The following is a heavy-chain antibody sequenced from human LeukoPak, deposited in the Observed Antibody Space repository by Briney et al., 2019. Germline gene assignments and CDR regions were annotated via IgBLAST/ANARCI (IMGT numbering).Heavy chain of an antibody. CDR1: GFTFSFHW. J-gene: IGHJ4*02. CDR3: ARHSNKYDYDSSGHYRGFDY. V-gene: IGHV3-7*01. CDR2: IKQDGRDK. D-gene: IGHD3-22*01. Sequence: GGSVRLSCAASGFTFSFHWMSWVRQAPGKGLEWVANIKQDGRDKYYVDSVKGRFTISRDNSKNSLYLQMNSLRAEDTAVYFCARHSNKYDYDSSGHYRGFDYWGQGTLVSASS.